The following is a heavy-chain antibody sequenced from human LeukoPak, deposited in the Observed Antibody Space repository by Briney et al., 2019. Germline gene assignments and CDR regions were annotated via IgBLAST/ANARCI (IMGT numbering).Heavy chain of an antibody. J-gene: IGHJ4*02. CDR1: GGSFSGYY. CDR3: ARGVRVGFDY. Sequence: SETLSLTCAVYGGSFSGYYWSWIRQPPGKGLEWIGEINHSGSTNYNPSLKSRVTISVDTSKNQFSLKLSSVTAADTAVYYCARGVRVGFDYWGQGTQVTVSS. CDR2: INHSGST. V-gene: IGHV4-34*01.